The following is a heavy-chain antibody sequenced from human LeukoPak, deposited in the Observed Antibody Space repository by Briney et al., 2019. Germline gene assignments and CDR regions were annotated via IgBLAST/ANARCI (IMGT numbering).Heavy chain of an antibody. D-gene: IGHD3-10*01. CDR1: GGSFSGYY. CDR2: INHSGST. Sequence: SETLSLNCAVYGGSFSGYYWSWLRQPPGKGLEWIGEINHSGSTNYNPSLKSRVTISVDTSKNQFSLKLSSVPAADTAVYYCARRVTMVRGVIISHYFDYWGQGTLVTVSS. CDR3: ARRVTMVRGVIISHYFDY. V-gene: IGHV4-34*01. J-gene: IGHJ4*02.